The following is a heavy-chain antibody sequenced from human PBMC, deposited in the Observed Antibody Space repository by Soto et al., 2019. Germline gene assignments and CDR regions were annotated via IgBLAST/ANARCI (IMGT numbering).Heavy chain of an antibody. CDR1: GGSISSGGYY. J-gene: IGHJ5*02. CDR3: VFLFCWSGYSIHL. D-gene: IGHD3-3*01. Sequence: ASETLSLTCTVSGGSISSGGYYWSWIRQHPGKGLEWIGYIYYSGSTYYNPSLKSRVTILGDTSKNQFSLKLSSVTAADTAVYYFVFLFCWSGYSIHLSGKAPLV. CDR2: IYYSGST. V-gene: IGHV4-31*03.